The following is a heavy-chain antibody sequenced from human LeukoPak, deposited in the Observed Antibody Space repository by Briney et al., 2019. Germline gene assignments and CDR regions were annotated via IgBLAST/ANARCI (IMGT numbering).Heavy chain of an antibody. CDR2: IYSGGRT. D-gene: IGHD4-17*01. CDR3: AKGRFGDYIFDY. Sequence: GGSLRLSCAASGFTVSSNYMSWVRQAPGKGLEWVSVIYSGGRTYYADSVKGRFTISRDNSKNTLYLQMNSLRAEDTAVYYCAKGRFGDYIFDYWGQGTLVTVSS. CDR1: GFTVSSNY. J-gene: IGHJ4*02. V-gene: IGHV3-53*01.